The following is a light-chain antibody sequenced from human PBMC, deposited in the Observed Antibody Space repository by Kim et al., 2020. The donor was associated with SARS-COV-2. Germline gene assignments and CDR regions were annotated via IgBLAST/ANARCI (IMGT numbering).Light chain of an antibody. J-gene: IGLJ3*02. Sequence: GKTVTISCTRSSGSISRNYVQWYQQRPGSSPTIVIYEDNQRPSGVPDRFSGSIDSSSNSASLTISGLKTEDEADYFCQSYDRSNWVFGGGTQLTVL. CDR1: SGSISRNY. CDR2: EDN. V-gene: IGLV6-57*01. CDR3: QSYDRSNWV.